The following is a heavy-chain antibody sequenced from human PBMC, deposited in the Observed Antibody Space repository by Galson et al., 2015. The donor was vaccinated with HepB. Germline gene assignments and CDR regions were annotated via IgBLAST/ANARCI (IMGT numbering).Heavy chain of an antibody. CDR2: INPNSGGT. CDR1: GYTFTGYY. CDR3: ARAPDCSTTSCYTGNNWFDP. Sequence: SVKVSCKATGYTFTGYYMHWVRQAPGQGLEWMGWINPNSGGTNYAQKFQGRVTMTLDTSISTSYMELNRLRSDDTAVYYCARAPDCSTTSCYTGNNWFDPWGQGTLVTVSS. V-gene: IGHV1-2*02. D-gene: IGHD2-2*02. J-gene: IGHJ5*02.